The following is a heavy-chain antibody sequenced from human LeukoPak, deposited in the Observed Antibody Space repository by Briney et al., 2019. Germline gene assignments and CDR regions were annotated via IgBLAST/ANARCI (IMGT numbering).Heavy chain of an antibody. Sequence: GGSLRLSCAVSGFTFSRHWMSWVRQAPGKGLEWLANIKQDGSEKYYVDSVEGRFTISRDNAKNSLYLRMNSLRAEDTAVYYCARSYYGSGTSYGMDVWGQGTTVTVSS. V-gene: IGHV3-7*01. CDR3: ARSYYGSGTSYGMDV. CDR1: GFTFSRHW. CDR2: IKQDGSEK. J-gene: IGHJ6*02. D-gene: IGHD3-10*01.